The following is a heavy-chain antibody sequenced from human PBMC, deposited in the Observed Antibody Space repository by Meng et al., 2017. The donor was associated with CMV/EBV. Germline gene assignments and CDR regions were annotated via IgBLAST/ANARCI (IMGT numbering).Heavy chain of an antibody. CDR2: IYYSGST. Sequence: GSLRLSCTVSGGSISSYYWSWIRRPPGKGLEWIGYIYYSGSTNYNPSLKSRVTISVDTSKNQFSLKLSSVTAADTAVYYCASGPNWNYFDYWGQGTLVTVSS. V-gene: IGHV4-59*01. CDR3: ASGPNWNYFDY. CDR1: GGSISSYY. J-gene: IGHJ4*02. D-gene: IGHD1-1*01.